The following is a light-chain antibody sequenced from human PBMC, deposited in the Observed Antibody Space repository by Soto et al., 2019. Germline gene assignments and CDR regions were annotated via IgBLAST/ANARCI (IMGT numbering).Light chain of an antibody. V-gene: IGLV2-14*01. CDR2: EVS. J-gene: IGLJ2*01. CDR1: SSDVGGYNY. Sequence: QSALTQPASVSGSPGQSITISCTGTSSDVGGYNYVSWYQQHPGKAPKLMIYEVSNRPSGVSNRFSGSKSGNTASLTISGLQAEAEADYYCSSYTSSRSVVFCGGTKLTVL. CDR3: SSYTSSRSVV.